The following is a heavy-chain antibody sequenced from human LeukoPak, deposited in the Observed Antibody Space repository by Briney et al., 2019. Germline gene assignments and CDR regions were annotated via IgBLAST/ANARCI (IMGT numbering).Heavy chain of an antibody. CDR1: GYTFTSSG. CDR2: ISTHDVNT. D-gene: IGHD2-2*01. V-gene: IGHV1-18*01. CDR3: ATDLGYCSSTTCDTFDY. Sequence: ASVKVSCKAAGYTFTSSGISWVRQAPGQGLEWMGWISTHDVNTKYAQKLQGRVTLTTDTSTSTAYMELRSLRSDDTAVYYCATDLGYCSSTTCDTFDYWGQGTLVTVSS. J-gene: IGHJ4*02.